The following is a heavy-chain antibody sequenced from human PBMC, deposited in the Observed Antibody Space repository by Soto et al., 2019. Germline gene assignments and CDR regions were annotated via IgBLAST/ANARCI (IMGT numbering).Heavy chain of an antibody. CDR1: GFTFSSYG. CDR2: ISYDGSNK. Sequence: PGGSLRLSCAASGFTFSSYGMHWVRQAPGKGLEWVAVISYDGSNKYYADSAKGRFTISRDNSKNTLYLQMNSLRAEDTAVYYCAKDSIVVVPAAKHYYYYGMDVWGQGTTVTVSS. J-gene: IGHJ6*02. V-gene: IGHV3-30*18. CDR3: AKDSIVVVPAAKHYYYYGMDV. D-gene: IGHD2-2*01.